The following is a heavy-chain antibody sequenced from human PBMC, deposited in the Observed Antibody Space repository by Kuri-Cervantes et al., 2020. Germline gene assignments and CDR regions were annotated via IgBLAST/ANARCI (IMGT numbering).Heavy chain of an antibody. D-gene: IGHD3-22*01. J-gene: IGHJ4*02. Sequence: LRLSCTVSGGSISSGDYYWSWIRQPPGKGLEWIGYIYYSGSTYYNPSLKSRVTISVDTSKNQFSLKLSSVTAADTAVYYCARHDAYYYDTNYFDYWGQGTLVTVSS. CDR1: GGSISSGDYY. CDR3: ARHDAYYYDTNYFDY. CDR2: IYYSGST. V-gene: IGHV4-30-4*08.